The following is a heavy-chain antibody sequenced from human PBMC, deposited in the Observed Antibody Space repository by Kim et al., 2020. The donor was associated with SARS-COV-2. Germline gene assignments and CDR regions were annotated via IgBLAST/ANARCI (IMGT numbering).Heavy chain of an antibody. CDR1: GGSISSSSYY. Sequence: SETLSLTCTVSGGSISSSSYYWGWIRQPPGKGLEWIGSIYYSGSTYYNPSLKSRVTISVDTSKNQFSLKLSSVTAADTAVYYCARLKPASMDVWGQGTTVTVSS. D-gene: IGHD6-25*01. J-gene: IGHJ6*02. CDR2: IYYSGST. V-gene: IGHV4-39*01. CDR3: ARLKPASMDV.